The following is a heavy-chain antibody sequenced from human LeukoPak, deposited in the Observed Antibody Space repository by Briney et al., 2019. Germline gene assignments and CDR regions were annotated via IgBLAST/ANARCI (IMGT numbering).Heavy chain of an antibody. CDR1: GGSISSYY. CDR3: AREGPTGYYPKPRYYYYGMDV. D-gene: IGHD3-9*01. CDR2: IYTSGST. J-gene: IGHJ6*02. V-gene: IGHV4-4*07. Sequence: SETLSLTCTVSGGSISSYYWSWIRQLAGKGLEWIGRIYTSGSTNYNPSLKSRVTMSVDTSKNQFSLKLSSVTAADTAVYYCAREGPTGYYPKPRYYYYGMDVWGQGTTVTVSS.